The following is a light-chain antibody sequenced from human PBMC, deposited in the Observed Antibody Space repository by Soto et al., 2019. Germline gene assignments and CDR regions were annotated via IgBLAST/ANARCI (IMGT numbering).Light chain of an antibody. CDR3: QQYGTWWT. CDR2: GAS. J-gene: IGKJ1*01. V-gene: IGKV3-15*01. Sequence: EIVMTQSPATLSVSPGERATLSCRASQSVSSNLAWYQQQPGQAPRLLIYGASTRATGIPGRFSGSGSGTEFTLTISRLQSEDVAVYYCQQYGTWWTFGQGTKVEIK. CDR1: QSVSSN.